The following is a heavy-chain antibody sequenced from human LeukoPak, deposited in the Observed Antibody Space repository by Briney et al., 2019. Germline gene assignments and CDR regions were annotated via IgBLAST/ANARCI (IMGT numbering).Heavy chain of an antibody. CDR3: AKDPYDISGYYYGPTGGVDY. V-gene: IGHV3-30*02. CDR2: IRYDGSYK. J-gene: IGHJ4*02. CDR1: GFTFSSYG. Sequence: GGSLRLSCAASGFTFSSYGMHWVRQAPGKGLEWVAFIRYDGSYKYYADSVKGRFTISRDHSKNTLYLQMNSLRAEDTAVYYCAKDPYDISGYYYGPTGGVDYWGQGTLVTVSS. D-gene: IGHD3-22*01.